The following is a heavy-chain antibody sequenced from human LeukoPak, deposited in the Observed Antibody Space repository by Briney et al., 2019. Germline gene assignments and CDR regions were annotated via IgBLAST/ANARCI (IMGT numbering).Heavy chain of an antibody. CDR1: GFAFTSSW. CDR3: ARISTSVAGADY. D-gene: IGHD6-19*01. J-gene: IGHJ4*02. V-gene: IGHV3-7*01. Sequence: GGSLRLSCAASGFAFTSSWMSWVRQAPGKGLEWLANIKQDGTEKYYVDSVKGRFTISRDNTKNSLYLQMDSLRAEDRAVYYCARISTSVAGADYWGRGALVTVSS. CDR2: IKQDGTEK.